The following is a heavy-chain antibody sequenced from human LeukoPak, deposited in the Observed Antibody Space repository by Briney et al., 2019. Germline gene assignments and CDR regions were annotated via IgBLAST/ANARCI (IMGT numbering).Heavy chain of an antibody. D-gene: IGHD3-16*02. CDR2: IYYSGST. Sequence: PSETLSLTCTVSGGSISSYYWSWIRQPPGKGLEWIGYIYYSGSTNYNPSLKSRVTISVDTSKNQFSLKLSSVTAADTAVYYCARENIYDYVWGSYRTDAFDIWGQGTMVTVSS. CDR3: ARENIYDYVWGSYRTDAFDI. V-gene: IGHV4-59*12. CDR1: GGSISSYY. J-gene: IGHJ3*02.